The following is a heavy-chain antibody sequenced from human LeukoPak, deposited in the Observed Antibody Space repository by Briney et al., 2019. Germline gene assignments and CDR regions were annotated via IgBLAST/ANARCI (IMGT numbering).Heavy chain of an antibody. CDR1: GFTDSSHW. Sequence: GGSLRLXCVGSGFTDSSHWMSWVRRAPGKGLEWVANIKQDGSEKYYVDSVKGRFTISRDNAENSLYLQMKSLRAEDTAVYYCVRGFGLDHWDQGTLVTVSA. CDR2: IKQDGSEK. J-gene: IGHJ5*02. V-gene: IGHV3-7*01. CDR3: VRGFGLDH.